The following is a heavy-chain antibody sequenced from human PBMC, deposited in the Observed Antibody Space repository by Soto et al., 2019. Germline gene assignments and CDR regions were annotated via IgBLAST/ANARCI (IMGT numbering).Heavy chain of an antibody. J-gene: IGHJ6*02. V-gene: IGHV3-13*04. CDR3: ARGVHVILTGSGGMDV. CDR2: IGTAGDT. Sequence: EVQLVESGGGLVQPGGSLRLSCAASGFTFSSYDMHWVRQATGKGLEWVSAIGTAGDTYYPGSVKGRFTISRENAKXXLYLPMNSRRGGDSVVYYCARGVHVILTGSGGMDVWGQGPTVTVSS. D-gene: IGHD3-9*01. CDR1: GFTFSSYD.